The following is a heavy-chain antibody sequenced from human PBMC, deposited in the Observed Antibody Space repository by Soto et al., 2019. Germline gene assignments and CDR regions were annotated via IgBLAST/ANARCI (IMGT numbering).Heavy chain of an antibody. CDR1: GGTFSRYA. Sequence: SVKVSCKASGGTFSRYAISWVRQAPGQGLEWMGGIIPIFGTANYAQKFQGRVTITADESTSTAYMELSSLRFEDTAVYYCARAIVGHTTTGCLDPWGQGTLVTVSS. CDR3: ARAIVGHTTTGCLDP. J-gene: IGHJ5*02. D-gene: IGHD1-26*01. CDR2: IIPIFGTA. V-gene: IGHV1-69*13.